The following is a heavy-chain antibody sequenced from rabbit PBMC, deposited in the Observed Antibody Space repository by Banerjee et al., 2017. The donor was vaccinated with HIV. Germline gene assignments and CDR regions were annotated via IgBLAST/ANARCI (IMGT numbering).Heavy chain of an antibody. V-gene: IGHV1S40*01. CDR1: GFSFSSYG. CDR2: IGAGSSGST. CDR3: ARDSVAVIGWNFGL. D-gene: IGHD1-1*01. J-gene: IGHJ6*01. Sequence: QSLEESGGDLVKPGASLTLTCTASGFSFSSYGVSWVRQAPGKGLEWIAHIGAGSSGSTWYASWAKGRVTISKTSSTTVTLQMTSLTAADTATYFCARDSVAVIGWNFGLWGPGTLVTVS.